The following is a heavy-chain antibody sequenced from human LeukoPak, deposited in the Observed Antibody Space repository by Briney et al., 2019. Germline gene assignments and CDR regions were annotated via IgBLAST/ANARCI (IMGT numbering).Heavy chain of an antibody. J-gene: IGHJ4*02. CDR2: IIPIFATT. CDR1: GGTFSNYA. D-gene: IGHD3-10*01. Sequence: SVKVSCKASGGTFSNYAITWLRQAPGQGLEWMGGIIPIFATTNYAQKFQGRVTITADKSTSTAYMELSSLSSEDTAMYYCAKASMNYYGSGSYYFDYWGQGTLVTVSS. V-gene: IGHV1-69*06. CDR3: AKASMNYYGSGSYYFDY.